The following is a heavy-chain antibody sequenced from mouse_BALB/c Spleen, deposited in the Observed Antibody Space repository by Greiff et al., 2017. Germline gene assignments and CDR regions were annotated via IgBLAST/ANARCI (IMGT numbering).Heavy chain of an antibody. Sequence: DVQLVESGGGLVKPGGSLKLSCAASGFTFSSYAMSWVRQTPEKRLEWVASISSGGSTYYPDSVKGRFTISRDNARNILYLQMSSLRSEDTAMYYCARGPYDYDDAMDYWGQGTSVTVSS. CDR3: ARGPYDYDDAMDY. V-gene: IGHV5-6-5*01. CDR1: GFTFSSYA. J-gene: IGHJ4*01. CDR2: ISSGGST. D-gene: IGHD2-4*01.